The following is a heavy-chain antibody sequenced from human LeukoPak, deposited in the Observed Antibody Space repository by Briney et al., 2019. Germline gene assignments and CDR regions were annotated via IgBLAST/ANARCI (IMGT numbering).Heavy chain of an antibody. D-gene: IGHD6-6*01. Sequence: GGSLRLSCAASGFTFSSYTINWVRQAPGKGLEWVSSISGSSYYIYYADSVRGRFTISRDNAKNSGYLQMNSLRAEDTAVYYCARGFSSSFRGLGRVFDCWGQGTLVTGSS. V-gene: IGHV3-21*01. J-gene: IGHJ4*02. CDR2: ISGSSYYI. CDR1: GFTFSSYT. CDR3: ARGFSSSFRGLGRVFDC.